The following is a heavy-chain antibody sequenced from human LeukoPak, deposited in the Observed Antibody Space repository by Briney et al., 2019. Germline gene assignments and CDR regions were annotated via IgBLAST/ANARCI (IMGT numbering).Heavy chain of an antibody. CDR3: AKTPGISVTGVDY. V-gene: IGHV3-23*01. CDR1: GFTFSSCA. CDR2: ISANAHST. D-gene: IGHD6-13*01. J-gene: IGHJ4*02. Sequence: GGSLRLSCEASGFTFSSCAMTWVRQAPGKGLEWVSGISANAHSTYYADSVKGRFTISRDNSKNTLYLQMDSLRAEDAAVYYCAKTPGISVTGVDYWGQGTLVTVSS.